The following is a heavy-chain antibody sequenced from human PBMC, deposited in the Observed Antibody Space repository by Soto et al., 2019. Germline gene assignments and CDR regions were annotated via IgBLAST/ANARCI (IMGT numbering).Heavy chain of an antibody. CDR3: SYRDDTAGGYFDS. V-gene: IGHV4-61*08. Sequence: SETLSLPCPVSGCSINRGDYYWSLLRPPPGEGLEGVGYIYYSGSTNYTPSLKSRVTLSVDTSKNQFSLQLSYVTAAESDGDKCSYRDDTAGGYFDSWGQGTLVTVSS. CDR2: IYYSGST. J-gene: IGHJ4*02. D-gene: IGHD3-22*01. CDR1: GCSINRGDYY.